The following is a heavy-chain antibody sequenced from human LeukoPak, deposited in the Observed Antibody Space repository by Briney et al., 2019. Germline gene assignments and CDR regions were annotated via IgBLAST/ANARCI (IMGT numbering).Heavy chain of an antibody. Sequence: ASVKVSCKASGYTFTGYYMHWVRQDPGQALEWMGWINPNSGGTNYAQKSQGRVTMTRDTSISTAYMELSRLRSDDTAVYYCSSSGVEEWQGLHFWGQGTLVTVSS. V-gene: IGHV1-2*02. CDR1: GYTFTGYY. CDR3: SSSGVEEWQGLHF. J-gene: IGHJ4*02. CDR2: INPNSGGT. D-gene: IGHD3-3*01.